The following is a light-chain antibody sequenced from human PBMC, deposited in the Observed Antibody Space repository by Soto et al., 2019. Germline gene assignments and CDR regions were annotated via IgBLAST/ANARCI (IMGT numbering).Light chain of an antibody. CDR2: GAS. J-gene: IGKJ1*01. Sequence: EIVLTQSPGTLSLSPGDRATLSCRASQSVISNFLARYQQKPGQAPRLLIYGASIRATGIPDRFSGSGSGTDFSLTSRRLESEDFAMYFCHEYGSSPRTFGQVTKVEIK. V-gene: IGKV3-20*01. CDR1: QSVISNF. CDR3: HEYGSSPRT.